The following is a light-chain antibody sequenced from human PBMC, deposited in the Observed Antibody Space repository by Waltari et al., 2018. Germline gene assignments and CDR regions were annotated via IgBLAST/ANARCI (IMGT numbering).Light chain of an antibody. CDR3: QSYDSTLSGSNYV. CDR2: GDN. CDR1: SSNIGPGYD. V-gene: IGLV1-40*01. J-gene: IGLJ1*01. Sequence: QSVLTQPPSVSGAPGQRVTISCTGSSSNIGPGYDIHWYQHLPGTAPKLLIYGDNKRPSGVPDRFSGSKSGTSAALAITGLQAEDEADYYCQSYDSTLSGSNYVFGTGTKVTVL.